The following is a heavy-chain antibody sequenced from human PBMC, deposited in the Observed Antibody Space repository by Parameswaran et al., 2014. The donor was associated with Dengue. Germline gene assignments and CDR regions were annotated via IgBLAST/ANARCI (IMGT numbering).Heavy chain of an antibody. J-gene: IGHJ6*02. CDR3: AKDMVRGFPSYGMDV. Sequence: VRQMPGKGLEWVAVISYDGSNKYYADSVKGRFTISRDNSKNTLYLQMNSLRAEDTAVYYCAKDMVRGFPSYGMDVWGQGTTVTVSS. V-gene: IGHV3-30*18. D-gene: IGHD3-10*01. CDR2: ISYDGSNK.